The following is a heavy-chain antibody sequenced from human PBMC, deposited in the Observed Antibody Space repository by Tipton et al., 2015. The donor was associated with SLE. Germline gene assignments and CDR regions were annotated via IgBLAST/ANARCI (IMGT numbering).Heavy chain of an antibody. CDR2: IHYSGTT. D-gene: IGHD4-17*01. Sequence: TLSLTCTVSSGSITTNPYYWGWVRQPPGKGLEWIGTIHYSGTTYYNPSLRSRVAISVDTSKNQFSLKLSSVTAADTAVYYCARLPTGFPNWFVPWGQGTLVTVSS. CDR1: SGSITTNPYY. CDR3: ARLPTGFPNWFVP. J-gene: IGHJ5*02. V-gene: IGHV4-39*01.